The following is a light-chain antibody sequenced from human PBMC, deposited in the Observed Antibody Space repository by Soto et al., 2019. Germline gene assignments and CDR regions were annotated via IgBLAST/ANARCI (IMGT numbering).Light chain of an antibody. J-gene: IGKJ2*01. V-gene: IGKV3-15*01. CDR2: RAS. Sequence: EIVMTQSLATLSVSPGDRATLSCRASESIGSSLAWYQHKPGQPPRLLIQRASTRATGVPARFSGGGSGTDFTLTISSLQSEDVAVYYCQQYKRLYSFGQGTKLEIK. CDR1: ESIGSS. CDR3: QQYKRLYS.